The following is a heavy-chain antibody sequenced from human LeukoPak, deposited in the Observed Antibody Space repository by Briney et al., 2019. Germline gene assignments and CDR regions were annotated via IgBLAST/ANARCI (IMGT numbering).Heavy chain of an antibody. CDR1: GFTFSNYA. J-gene: IGHJ6*02. V-gene: IGHV3-64*01. Sequence: GGSLRLSCAASGFTFSNYAMHWVRQAPGKGLEYASAISTNGGVTYYANSVKGRFTISRDNSKNTLYLQMGSLRAEDMAVYYCATNGMDVWGQGTTVTVSS. CDR2: ISTNGGVT. CDR3: ATNGMDV.